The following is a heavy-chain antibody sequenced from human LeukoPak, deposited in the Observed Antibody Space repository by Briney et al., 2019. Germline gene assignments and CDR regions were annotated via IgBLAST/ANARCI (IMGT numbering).Heavy chain of an antibody. CDR3: AKDGYSSYYYYMDV. J-gene: IGHJ6*03. D-gene: IGHD5-18*01. CDR1: GFTFSSYG. Sequence: PGGFLRLSCAASGFTFSSYGMHWVRQAPGKGLEWVAVISYDGSNKYYADSVKGRFTISRDNSKNTLYLQMNSLRAEDTAVYYCAKDGYSSYYYYMDVWGKGTTVTVSS. V-gene: IGHV3-30*18. CDR2: ISYDGSNK.